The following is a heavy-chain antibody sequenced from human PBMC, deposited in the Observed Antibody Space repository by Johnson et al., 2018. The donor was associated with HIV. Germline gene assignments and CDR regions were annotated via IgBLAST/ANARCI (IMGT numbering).Heavy chain of an antibody. V-gene: IGHV3-20*04. J-gene: IGHJ3*02. CDR3: ARVLNARPQWALDI. D-gene: IGHD5-24*01. Sequence: EQLVESGGGLVQPGGSLRLSCEVCGFTFDEYGMSWVRQAPGKGLEWVSGINWNGGSTGYADSVKGRFTISRDNARNFLYLQMNSVRAEDTALYFCARVLNARPQWALDIWGQGTMVTVSS. CDR2: INWNGGST. CDR1: GFTFDEYG.